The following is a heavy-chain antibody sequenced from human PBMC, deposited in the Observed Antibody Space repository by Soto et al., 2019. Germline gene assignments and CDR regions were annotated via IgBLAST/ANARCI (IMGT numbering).Heavy chain of an antibody. CDR2: IIPIFGTA. V-gene: IGHV1-69*06. CDR1: GGTFSSYA. J-gene: IGHJ4*02. Sequence: SVKVSCKASGGTFSSYAISWVRQAPGQGLEWMGGIIPIFGTANYAQKFQGRVTITADKSTSTAYMELSSLRSEDTAVYYCAREGNRYYYDSSGTGDFDYWGQGTLVTVSS. CDR3: AREGNRYYYDSSGTGDFDY. D-gene: IGHD3-22*01.